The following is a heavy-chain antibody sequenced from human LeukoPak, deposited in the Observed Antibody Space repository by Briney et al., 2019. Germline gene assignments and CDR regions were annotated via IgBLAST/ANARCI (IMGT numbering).Heavy chain of an antibody. Sequence: GSLRLSCAASGFTFDDYAMHWVRQAPGKGLEWVSLISGDGGITYYADSVKGRFTISTDNSKNSLYLQMNSLRTEDTALYYCAKDRSSSGYFYYFDYWGQGTLVTVSS. CDR1: GFTFDDYA. CDR3: AKDRSSSGYFYYFDY. V-gene: IGHV3-43*02. D-gene: IGHD3-22*01. J-gene: IGHJ4*02. CDR2: ISGDGGIT.